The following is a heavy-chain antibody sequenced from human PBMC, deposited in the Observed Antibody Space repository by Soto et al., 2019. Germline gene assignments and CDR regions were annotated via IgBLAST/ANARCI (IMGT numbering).Heavy chain of an antibody. CDR2: ISSRSSTI. CDR1: GFSFSTYN. D-gene: IGHD6-19*01. J-gene: IGHJ6*02. V-gene: IGHV3-48*04. CDR3: AKLDSSGGGYYYGMDV. Sequence: SGGSLRLSCAASGFSFSTYNMDWVRQAPGRGLEWVSYISSRSSTIYHADSVKGRFTISRDNAKNTLYLQMNSLRAEDTAVYYCAKLDSSGGGYYYGMDVWGQGTTVTVSS.